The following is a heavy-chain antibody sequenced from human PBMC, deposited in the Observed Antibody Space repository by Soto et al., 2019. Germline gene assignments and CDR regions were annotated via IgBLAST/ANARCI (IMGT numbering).Heavy chain of an antibody. Sequence: SATLSLTCTVSGGSISSYYWSWIRQSPGKGLEWIGYIYYSGSTNYNPSLKSRVTISVDTSKNQFSLKLSSVTAADTAVYYCARGDDPYDILTGYYGSWFDPWGQGTLVTVSS. D-gene: IGHD3-9*01. CDR1: GGSISSYY. CDR2: IYYSGST. J-gene: IGHJ5*02. V-gene: IGHV4-59*01. CDR3: ARGDDPYDILTGYYGSWFDP.